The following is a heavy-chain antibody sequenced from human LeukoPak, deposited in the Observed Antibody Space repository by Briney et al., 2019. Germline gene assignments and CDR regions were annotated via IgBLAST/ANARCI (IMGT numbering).Heavy chain of an antibody. D-gene: IGHD4-17*01. J-gene: IGHJ4*02. CDR3: ARDSSTYNFGEFFDH. CDR1: GFTFSSYW. Sequence: GGSPRLSCAASGFTFSSYWMSWVRQAPGKGLEWVANIKQDGSEKYYVDSVKGRFTISRDNAKNSLYLQMNSLRAEDTAVYYCARDSSTYNFGEFFDHWGLGTLVTVSS. CDR2: IKQDGSEK. V-gene: IGHV3-7*01.